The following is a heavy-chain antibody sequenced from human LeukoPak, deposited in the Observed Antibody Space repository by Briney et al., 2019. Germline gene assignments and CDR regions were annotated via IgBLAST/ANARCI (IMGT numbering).Heavy chain of an antibody. CDR3: AKGEFWTGIGEFFPY. CDR1: GFSFSTYG. CDR2: VSYDGSKQ. D-gene: IGHD3/OR15-3a*01. Sequence: PGGSLRLSCAASGFSFSTYGMFWVRQAPGKGLEWVGVVSYDGSKQYYADSVKGRFTISRDNSKNTLYLQMDSLRAEDTAVYYCAKGEFWTGIGEFFPYWGQGTLVTVSS. V-gene: IGHV3-33*06. J-gene: IGHJ1*01.